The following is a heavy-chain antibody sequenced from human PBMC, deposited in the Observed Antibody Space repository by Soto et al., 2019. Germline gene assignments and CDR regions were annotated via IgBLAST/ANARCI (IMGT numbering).Heavy chain of an antibody. CDR2: ISSSGSTI. CDR1: GLTFSDYY. Sequence: GGSLRLSCAASGLTFSDYYMSWIRQAPGKGLEWVSYISSSGSTIYYADSVKGRFTIPRDNAKNSLYLQMNSLRAEDTAVYYCARILNDYGDYVPVYYYYMDVWGKGTTVTVSS. CDR3: ARILNDYGDYVPVYYYYMDV. V-gene: IGHV3-11*01. D-gene: IGHD4-17*01. J-gene: IGHJ6*03.